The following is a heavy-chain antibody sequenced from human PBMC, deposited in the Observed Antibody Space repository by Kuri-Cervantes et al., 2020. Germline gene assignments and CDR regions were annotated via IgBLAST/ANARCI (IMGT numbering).Heavy chain of an antibody. CDR3: AKDYRSPSSDCLFDY. CDR2: LGGSGGNT. D-gene: IGHD2-21*02. CDR1: GVAFNNYA. J-gene: IGHJ4*02. V-gene: IGHV3-23*01. Sequence: GESLKISCAASGVAFNNYAMSWVRQAPGKVLEWVSGLGGSGGNTWYADSVKGRFTISRDNSRNTLYLQMNSLRADDTAVYYCAKDYRSPSSDCLFDYWGQGILVTVSS.